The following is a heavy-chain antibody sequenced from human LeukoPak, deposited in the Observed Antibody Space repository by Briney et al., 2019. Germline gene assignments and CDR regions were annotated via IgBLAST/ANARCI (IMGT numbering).Heavy chain of an antibody. V-gene: IGHV6-1*01. D-gene: IGHD2-2*01. CDR1: GDSVSSNGVT. CDR2: TYYRSTWYN. J-gene: IGHJ5*02. CDR3: ARRLTQYDCFDP. Sequence: SQTLSLTCAISGDSVSSNGVTWNWIRQSPSRGLEWLGRTYYRSTWYNDYAVSVRGRITVNPDTSKNQFSLHLNSVTPADTAVYYCARRLTQYDCFDPWGQGILVTVSS.